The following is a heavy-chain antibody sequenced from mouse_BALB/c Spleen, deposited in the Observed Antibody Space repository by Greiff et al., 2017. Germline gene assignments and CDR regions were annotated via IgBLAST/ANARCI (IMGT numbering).Heavy chain of an antibody. CDR2: INSNGGST. V-gene: IGHV5-6-2*01. J-gene: IGHJ2*01. CDR3: ARHGPNPYFDY. Sequence: EVKLMESGGGLVKLGGSLKLSCAASGFTFSSYYMSWVRQTPEKRLELVAAINSNGGSTYYPDTVKGRFTISRDNAKNTLYLQMSSLKSEDTALYYCARHGPNPYFDYWGQGTTLTVSS. CDR1: GFTFSSYY.